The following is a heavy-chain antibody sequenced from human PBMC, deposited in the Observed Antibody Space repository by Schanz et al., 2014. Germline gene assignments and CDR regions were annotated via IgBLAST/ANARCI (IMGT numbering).Heavy chain of an antibody. CDR1: GDTFRSYT. D-gene: IGHD5-12*01. Sequence: QVQLVQSGAEVKKPGASVKVSCKASGDTFRSYTINWVRHAPGQGLEWMGRIIPITGITNYAQKFQGRVTFTADKSPRPAFLEVNSMRSEDTAVYYCARTGYDPSLTHWGQGTLVTVSS. J-gene: IGHJ4*02. CDR2: IIPITGIT. V-gene: IGHV1-69*09. CDR3: ARTGYDPSLTH.